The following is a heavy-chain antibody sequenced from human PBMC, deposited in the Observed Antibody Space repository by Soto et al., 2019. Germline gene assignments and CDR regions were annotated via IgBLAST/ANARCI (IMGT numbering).Heavy chain of an antibody. CDR2: IYSSGSA. Sequence: HVQLQESGPGLVKPSETLSLTCTVSGGSISNYYWSWIRQSPGMGLEWIGYIYSSGSANYNPSLKSRIIISVDTSKNQFSLKLNSVTAADTAVYFCARGGSSWTGAWYFDLWGRGTLVTVSS. CDR1: GGSISNYY. CDR3: ARGGSSWTGAWYFDL. V-gene: IGHV4-59*01. J-gene: IGHJ2*01. D-gene: IGHD6-13*01.